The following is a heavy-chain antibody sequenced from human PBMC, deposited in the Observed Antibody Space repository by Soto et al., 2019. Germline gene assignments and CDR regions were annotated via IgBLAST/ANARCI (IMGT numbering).Heavy chain of an antibody. CDR1: GFTFSSYS. CDR3: ARGPPEEGIFDY. Sequence: GGSLRLSCAASGFTFSSYSMNWVRQAPGKGLEWVSSISSSSSYIYYADSVKGRFTISRDNAKNSLYLQMNSLRAEDTAVDYCARGPPEEGIFDYWGQGTLVTVSS. CDR2: ISSSSSYI. J-gene: IGHJ4*02. V-gene: IGHV3-21*01.